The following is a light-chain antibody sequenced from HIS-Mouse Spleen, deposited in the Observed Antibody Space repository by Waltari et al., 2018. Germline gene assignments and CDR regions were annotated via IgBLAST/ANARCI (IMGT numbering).Light chain of an antibody. V-gene: IGLV3-1*01. Sequence: SYELTQPPSVSVSPGQTASITCSGDKLGDKYACWYQQKPGQSPVLVIYQDSKRPSGIPARFSGSNSGNTATLTISGTQAMDEADYYCQVWDSSSDHPYVFGTGTKVTVL. CDR3: QVWDSSSDHPYV. CDR2: QDS. CDR1: KLGDKY. J-gene: IGLJ1*01.